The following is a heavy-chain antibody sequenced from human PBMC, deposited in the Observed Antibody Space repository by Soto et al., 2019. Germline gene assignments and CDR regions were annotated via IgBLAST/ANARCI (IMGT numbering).Heavy chain of an antibody. Sequence: GGSLRLSCAASGFTFSSYAMSWVRQAPGKGLEWVSAISGSGGSTYYADSVKGRFTISRDNSKNTLYLQMNSLRAEDTAVYYCAKDGCSSTSCYGPPYFDYWGQGTLVTVSS. CDR3: AKDGCSSTSCYGPPYFDY. V-gene: IGHV3-23*01. CDR1: GFTFSSYA. D-gene: IGHD2-2*01. J-gene: IGHJ4*02. CDR2: ISGSGGST.